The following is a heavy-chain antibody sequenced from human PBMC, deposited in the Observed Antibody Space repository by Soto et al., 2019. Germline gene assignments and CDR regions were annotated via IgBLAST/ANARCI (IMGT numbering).Heavy chain of an antibody. J-gene: IGHJ6*02. CDR3: ARGERLCVYYYGMDD. CDR1: GYNFTIYA. CDR2: INVGNGNT. D-gene: IGHD3-16*01. Sequence: AASVKVSCKASGYNFTIYAMLWVRQAPGQRLEWMGWINVGNGNTKYSQKLQGRVTITRDTSASTAYMELSRLKSEDTAVYYCARGERLCVYYYGMDDWGQGSTVTVSS. V-gene: IGHV1-3*01.